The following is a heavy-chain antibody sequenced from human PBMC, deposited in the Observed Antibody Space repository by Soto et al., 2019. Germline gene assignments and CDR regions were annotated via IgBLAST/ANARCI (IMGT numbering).Heavy chain of an antibody. CDR1: GGSFSGYY. Sequence: SETLSLTCAVYGGSFSGYYWSRIRQPPGKGLEWIGEINHSGSTNYNPSLKSRVTISVGTSKNQFSLKLSSVTAADTAVYYCARDLGAAAPYYYGMDVWGQGTTVTVSS. CDR2: INHSGST. CDR3: ARDLGAAAPYYYGMDV. D-gene: IGHD6-13*01. V-gene: IGHV4-34*01. J-gene: IGHJ6*02.